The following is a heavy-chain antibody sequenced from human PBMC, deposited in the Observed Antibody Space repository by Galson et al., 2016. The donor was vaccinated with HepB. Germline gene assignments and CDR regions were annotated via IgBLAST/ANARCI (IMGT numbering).Heavy chain of an antibody. D-gene: IGHD3-16*01. Sequence: PALVKPTQTLTLTCTFSGFSVSTSGVGVGWIRQSPGKAPEWLALLDWDDDKHYRASVKTRVTISKDTSKNQVVLTMTNMDPVDTATYYCARSKGGAPFYFDYWGQGILVTVSS. CDR2: LDWDDDK. V-gene: IGHV2-70*01. CDR1: GFSVSTSGVG. J-gene: IGHJ4*02. CDR3: ARSKGGAPFYFDY.